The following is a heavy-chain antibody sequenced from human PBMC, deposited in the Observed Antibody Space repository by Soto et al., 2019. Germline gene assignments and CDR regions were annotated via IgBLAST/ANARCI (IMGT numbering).Heavy chain of an antibody. J-gene: IGHJ5*02. Sequence: SETLSLTCTVSGGSISSYYWSWIRQPPGKGLEWIGYIYYSGSTNYNPSLKSRVTISVDTSKNQFSLKLSSVTAADTAVYYCARRMTTFPNWFDPWGQGTLVTVSS. D-gene: IGHD3-16*01. CDR2: IYYSGST. CDR1: GGSISSYY. V-gene: IGHV4-59*08. CDR3: ARRMTTFPNWFDP.